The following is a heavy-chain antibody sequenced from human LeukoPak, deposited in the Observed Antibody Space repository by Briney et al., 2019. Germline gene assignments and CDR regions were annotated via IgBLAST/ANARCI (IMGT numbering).Heavy chain of an antibody. CDR1: GFTFSSHW. V-gene: IGHV3-7*03. CDR2: INQDGSEK. Sequence: PGGSLRLSCAASGFTFSSHWMSWVRQAPGKGLEWVANINQDGSEKYYVDSVKGRFTISRDNAKNSLYLQMNSLRAEDTAVYYCARDRDYYDSSGSQAGPYWGQGTLVTVSS. D-gene: IGHD3-22*01. CDR3: ARDRDYYDSSGSQAGPY. J-gene: IGHJ4*02.